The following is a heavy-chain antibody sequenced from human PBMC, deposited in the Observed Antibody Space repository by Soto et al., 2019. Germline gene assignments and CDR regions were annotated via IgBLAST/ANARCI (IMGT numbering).Heavy chain of an antibody. CDR2: IYHSGST. CDR1: GYSISSGYY. V-gene: IGHV4-38-2*02. D-gene: IGHD3-10*01. J-gene: IGHJ4*02. CDR3: AREGPSGSSPV. Sequence: NPSETLSLTCAVSGYSISSGYYWGWIRQPPGKGLEWIGSIYHSGSTYYNPSPKSRVTISVDTSKNQFSLKLSSVTAADTAVYYCAREGPSGSSPVWGQGTLVTVSS.